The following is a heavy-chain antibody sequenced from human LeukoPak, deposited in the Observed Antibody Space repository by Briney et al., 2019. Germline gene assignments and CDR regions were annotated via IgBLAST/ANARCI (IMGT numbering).Heavy chain of an antibody. V-gene: IGHV3-11*05. CDR1: GFTFSDYY. CDR3: ARGGGSYYYGSEY. CDR2: ISSSSSYT. Sequence: GGSLRLSCAAFGFTFSDYYMSWLRQAPGKGLEWVSYISSSSSYTNYADSVKGRFTISRDNANNSLYLQMNSLRAEDTAVYYCARGGGSYYYGSEYWGQGTLVTVSS. D-gene: IGHD3-10*01. J-gene: IGHJ4*02.